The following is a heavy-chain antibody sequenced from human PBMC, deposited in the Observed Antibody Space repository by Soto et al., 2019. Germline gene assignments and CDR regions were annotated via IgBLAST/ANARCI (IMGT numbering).Heavy chain of an antibody. J-gene: IGHJ3*02. CDR1: GFTFSDYY. CDR2: ISSSSYT. Sequence: GGSLRLSCAASGFTFSDYYMSWIRQAPGKGLEWVSYISSSSYTNYADSVKGRFTISRDNAKNSLYLQMNSLRAEDTAVYYCAREHCSGGSCYPGAFDIWGQGTMVTVSS. V-gene: IGHV3-11*06. CDR3: AREHCSGGSCYPGAFDI. D-gene: IGHD2-15*01.